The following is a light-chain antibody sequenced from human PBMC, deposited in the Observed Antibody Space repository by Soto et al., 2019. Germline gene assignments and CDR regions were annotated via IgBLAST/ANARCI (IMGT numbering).Light chain of an antibody. CDR3: QYRGIWSPGAT. CDR2: DAS. V-gene: IGKV3-11*01. Sequence: EIVLTQSPVTLSLSPGERATLSCRASQSINNYLAWYQQKPVQPPRLLIYDASNRATAIPVRFSGSGSGTDFTLTSSSLEPEDSAVYYCQYRGIWSPGATFGGGTKVEIK. J-gene: IGKJ4*01. CDR1: QSINNY.